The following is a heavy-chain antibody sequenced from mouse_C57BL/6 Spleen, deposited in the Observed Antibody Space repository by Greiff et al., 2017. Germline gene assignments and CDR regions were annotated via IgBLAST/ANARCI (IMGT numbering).Heavy chain of an antibody. D-gene: IGHD1-1*01. J-gene: IGHJ4*01. CDR3: ARSGYYGSSYAMDY. Sequence: VQLQQYGAELARPGASVKLSCKASGYTFTSYGISWVKQRTGQGLEWIGEIYPRSGNTYYNEKFKGKATLTADKSSSTAYMELRSLTSEDSAVYFCARSGYYGSSYAMDYWGQGTSVTVSS. CDR1: GYTFTSYG. V-gene: IGHV1-81*01. CDR2: IYPRSGNT.